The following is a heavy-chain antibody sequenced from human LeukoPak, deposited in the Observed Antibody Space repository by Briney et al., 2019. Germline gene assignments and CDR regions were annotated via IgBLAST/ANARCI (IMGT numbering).Heavy chain of an antibody. J-gene: IGHJ5*02. Sequence: GEPLKISCKGSGYSFTTYWIGWVRQMPGKGLEWMGIICPGDSDTRYSPSFQGQVTFSADKSISTAYLQWSSLKASDTAMYYCARTPSYMGWFDPWGQGTLVTVSS. CDR1: GYSFTTYW. D-gene: IGHD1-26*01. V-gene: IGHV5-51*01. CDR2: ICPGDSDT. CDR3: ARTPSYMGWFDP.